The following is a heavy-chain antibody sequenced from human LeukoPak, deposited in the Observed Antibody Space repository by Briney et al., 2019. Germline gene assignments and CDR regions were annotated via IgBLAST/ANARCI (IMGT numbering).Heavy chain of an antibody. J-gene: IGHJ5*02. CDR1: GYTFTSYG. V-gene: IGHV1-18*01. CDR2: ISAYNGNT. Sequence: ASVKVSCKASGYTFTSYGISWVRQAPGQGLEWMGWISAYNGNTNYSQKLQGRVTMTTDTSTSTASMGLRSLRSDDTAVYYCARYCSSTSCHFRRRFDPWGQGTLVTVSS. D-gene: IGHD2-2*01. CDR3: ARYCSSTSCHFRRRFDP.